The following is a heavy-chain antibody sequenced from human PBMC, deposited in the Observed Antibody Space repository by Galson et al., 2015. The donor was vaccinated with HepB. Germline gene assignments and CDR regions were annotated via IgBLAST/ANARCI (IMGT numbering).Heavy chain of an antibody. Sequence: CAISGDSVSSDIAGWNWIRQSPSRGLEWLGRTYYRSRWYSDYEPSLKGRITVNPDTSKNLFSLQLNSVTSEDTAVYYCAREQRAADYYFDSWGQGTLVTVSS. CDR3: AREQRAADYYFDS. J-gene: IGHJ4*02. V-gene: IGHV6-1*01. CDR2: TYYRSRWYS. CDR1: GDSVSSDIAG. D-gene: IGHD2-15*01.